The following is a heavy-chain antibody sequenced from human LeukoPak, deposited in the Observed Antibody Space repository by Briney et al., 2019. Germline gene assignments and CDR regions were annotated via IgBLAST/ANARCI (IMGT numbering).Heavy chain of an antibody. D-gene: IGHD3-3*01. Sequence: GGSLRLSCAASGFTVGSNYMSWVRQAPGKGLEWVSVIYGAVNTYYADSVRGRFTISRDNSKNTLYLQMNSLRTDDTAVYYCARDQPLEHWGQGTIVTVSS. V-gene: IGHV3-66*02. CDR1: GFTVGSNY. CDR3: ARDQPLEH. J-gene: IGHJ3*01. CDR2: IYGAVNT.